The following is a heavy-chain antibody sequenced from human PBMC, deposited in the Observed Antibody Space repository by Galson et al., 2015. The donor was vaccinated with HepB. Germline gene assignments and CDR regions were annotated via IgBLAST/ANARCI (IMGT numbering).Heavy chain of an antibody. CDR2: IIPILGIA. D-gene: IGHD2-15*01. Sequence: VKVSCKASGGTFSSYAISWVRQAPGQGLEWMGGIIPILGIANYAQKFQGRVTITADKSTSTAYMELSSLRSEDTAVYYCARDHSSDCSGGSCSPDYMDVWGKGTTVTVSS. CDR3: ARDHSSDCSGGSCSPDYMDV. CDR1: GGTFSSYA. J-gene: IGHJ6*03. V-gene: IGHV1-69*10.